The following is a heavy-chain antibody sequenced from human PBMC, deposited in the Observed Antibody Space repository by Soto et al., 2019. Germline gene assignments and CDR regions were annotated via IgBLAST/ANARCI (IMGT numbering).Heavy chain of an antibody. CDR3: ARGGIAVGNGMDV. CDR2: IYHSGST. V-gene: IGHV4-4*02. Sequence: SETLSLTCAVSGGSISSSNWWSWVRQPPWKGLEWIGEIYHSGSTNYNPSLESRVTISVDKSKNQFSLKLSSVTAADTAIYYCARGGIAVGNGMDVWGQGTTVTVS. CDR1: GGSISSSNW. J-gene: IGHJ6*02. D-gene: IGHD6-19*01.